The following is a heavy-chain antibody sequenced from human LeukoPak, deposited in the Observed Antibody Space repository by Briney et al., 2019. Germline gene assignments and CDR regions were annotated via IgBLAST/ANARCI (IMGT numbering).Heavy chain of an antibody. J-gene: IGHJ5*02. CDR3: ARDVPPGA. CDR2: IYYSGST. CDR1: GGSISSYY. V-gene: IGHV4-59*01. D-gene: IGHD7-27*01. Sequence: PSETLSLTCTVSGGSISSYYWSWTRQPPGKGLEWIGYIYYSGSTNYNPSLKSRVTISVDTSKNQFSLKLNSVTAADTAVYYCARDVPPGAWGQGTLVTVSS.